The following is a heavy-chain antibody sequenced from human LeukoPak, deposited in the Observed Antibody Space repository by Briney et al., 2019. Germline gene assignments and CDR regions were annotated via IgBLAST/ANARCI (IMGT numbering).Heavy chain of an antibody. CDR1: GFTFSSYS. CDR3: ARDLDFWAAYYFDY. V-gene: IGHV3-48*01. J-gene: IGHJ4*02. D-gene: IGHD3-3*01. Sequence: PGGSLRLSCAASGFTFSSYSMNWVRQAPGKGLEWVSYISSSSSTIYYADSVKGRFTISRDNAKNSLYLQMNGLRAEDTAVYYCARDLDFWAAYYFDYWGQGTLVTVSS. CDR2: ISSSSSTI.